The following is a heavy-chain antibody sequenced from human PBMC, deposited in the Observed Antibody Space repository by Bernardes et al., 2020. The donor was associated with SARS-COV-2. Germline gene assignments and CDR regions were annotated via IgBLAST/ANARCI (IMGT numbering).Heavy chain of an antibody. Sequence: GGSLRLSCAASGFTFRNYALHWVRQAPGKGLEWVSFISYDGRNERYADSVKGRFSISRDSSTNTLSLQMTNLRTEDTAVYYCAKDKDHHGYSYGYVFDYWGQGTLVAVSS. CDR2: ISYDGRNE. J-gene: IGHJ4*02. V-gene: IGHV3-30*18. D-gene: IGHD5-18*01. CDR1: GFTFRNYA. CDR3: AKDKDHHGYSYGYVFDY.